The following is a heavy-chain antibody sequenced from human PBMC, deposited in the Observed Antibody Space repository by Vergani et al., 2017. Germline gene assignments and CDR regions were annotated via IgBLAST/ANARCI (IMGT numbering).Heavy chain of an antibody. Sequence: DVDLVESGGGFVQPGGSRRLSCAASGITFWKFGTHWVRQGPGKGLEWVSGISWNSGAVDYADSVGGRFTISRDNAKNSLFLEMNSLRFEDTAVYFCTKGSVYYHDSAGHGYDPYTGFDLWGQGTLVTVSS. CDR1: GITFWKFG. D-gene: IGHD5-12*01. J-gene: IGHJ3*01. V-gene: IGHV3-9*01. CDR2: ISWNSGAV. CDR3: TKGSVYYHDSAGHGYDPYTGFDL.